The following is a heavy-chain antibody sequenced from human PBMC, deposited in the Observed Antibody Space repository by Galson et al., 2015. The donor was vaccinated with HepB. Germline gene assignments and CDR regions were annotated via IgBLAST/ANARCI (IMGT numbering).Heavy chain of an antibody. V-gene: IGHV3-15*01. CDR3: TTDGSGWYRVSYFDY. D-gene: IGHD6-19*01. Sequence: MIWVRQAPGKGLEWVGRIKSKTDGGTTDYAAPVKGRFTISRDDSKNTLYLQMNSLKTEDTAVYYCTTDGSGWYRVSYFDYWGQGTLVTVSS. J-gene: IGHJ4*02. CDR2: IKSKTDGGTT.